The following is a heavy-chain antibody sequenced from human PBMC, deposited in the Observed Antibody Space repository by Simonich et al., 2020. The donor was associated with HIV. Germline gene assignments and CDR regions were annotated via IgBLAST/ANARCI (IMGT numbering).Heavy chain of an antibody. CDR1: GGSFSDYY. Sequence: QVQLQQWGAGLLKPSETLSLTCTVYGGSFSDYYWSWIRQPPRKGLEWRGEINHKGRTNYNPSLKSRVSISIDTSKNQFSLKLSSVTAADTAVYYCARGGGNPNYWGQGTLVTVSS. J-gene: IGHJ4*02. CDR2: INHKGRT. CDR3: ARGGGNPNY. D-gene: IGHD1-1*01. V-gene: IGHV4-34*01.